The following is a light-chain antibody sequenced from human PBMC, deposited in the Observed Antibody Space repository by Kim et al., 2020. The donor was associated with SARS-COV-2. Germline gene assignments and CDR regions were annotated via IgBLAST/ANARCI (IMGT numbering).Light chain of an antibody. CDR3: QSYSTTLSGFYV. CDR2: DNT. J-gene: IGLJ1*01. CDR1: SSNNVAGYY. V-gene: IGLV1-40*01. Sequence: FTIACTGSSSNNVAGYYVYWYKQHPGTGPPLLLYDNTNSTPGVPDRFPGSNSGTYAAPAITGPQPGDEADDYCQSYSTTLSGFYVFGAGTKVTVL.